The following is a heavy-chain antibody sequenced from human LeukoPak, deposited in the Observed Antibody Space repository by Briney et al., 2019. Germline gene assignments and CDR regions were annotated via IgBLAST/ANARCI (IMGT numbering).Heavy chain of an antibody. Sequence: PSETLSLTCSVSGGSISSGGYYWSWIRQHPGKGLEWIGYIYHTGSADYNPSLQSRVTISVDTSKNQFSLTLTSLIVADTAVYYCAGGGDSGGYYYPMFDYWGQGTLVTVSS. J-gene: IGHJ4*02. CDR3: AGGGDSGGYYYPMFDY. V-gene: IGHV4-31*03. CDR1: GGSISSGGYY. D-gene: IGHD3-22*01. CDR2: IYHTGSA.